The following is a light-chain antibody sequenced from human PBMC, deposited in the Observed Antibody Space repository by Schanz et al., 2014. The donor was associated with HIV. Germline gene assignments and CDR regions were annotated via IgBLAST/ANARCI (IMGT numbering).Light chain of an antibody. CDR3: GTWDSSLSGVV. J-gene: IGLJ2*01. CDR1: SSNIGAGFH. CDR2: DND. Sequence: QSVLTQPPSLSGAPGQRVTISCTGSSSNIGAGFHVHWYQQHPGSAPKLLIYDNDKRPSGIPDRFSGSKSGTSATLGITGLQTGDEADYYCGTWDSSLSGVVFGGGTKLTVL. V-gene: IGLV1-51*01.